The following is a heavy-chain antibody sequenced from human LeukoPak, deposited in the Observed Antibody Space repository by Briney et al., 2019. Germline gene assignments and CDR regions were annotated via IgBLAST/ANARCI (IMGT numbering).Heavy chain of an antibody. J-gene: IGHJ4*02. CDR2: ISAYNGNT. D-gene: IGHD3-22*01. CDR1: GYTFTSYG. Sequence: ASGKLSCKASGYTFTSYGISWVRQAPGQGLEWRGWISAYNGNTNYAQKFQRRVTMTTDTSTSTAYMELRRLRSDDTAVHYCARDSRSSGYYGYSDYWGQGTLVTVSS. V-gene: IGHV1-18*01. CDR3: ARDSRSSGYYGYSDY.